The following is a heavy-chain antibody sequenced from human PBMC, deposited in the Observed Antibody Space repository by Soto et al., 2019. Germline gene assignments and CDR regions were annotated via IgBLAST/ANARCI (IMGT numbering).Heavy chain of an antibody. CDR1: GFTFSSYT. J-gene: IGHJ5*01. D-gene: IGHD3-10*01. CDR2: ISSGSSYI. Sequence: GGSLRLSCAASGFTFSSYTMNWVRQAPGKGLEWLSSISSGSSYIYYAASVKNRFSISRVNAKNSLFLQMNNLRAEDTAVYYCARDILSGGAYPDSWGLGTKVTVSS. V-gene: IGHV3-21*01. CDR3: ARDILSGGAYPDS.